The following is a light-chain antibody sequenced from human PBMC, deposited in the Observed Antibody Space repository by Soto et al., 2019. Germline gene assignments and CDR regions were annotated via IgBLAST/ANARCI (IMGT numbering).Light chain of an antibody. V-gene: IGLV8-61*01. CDR2: STN. CDR3: ALYMGSGIWV. Sequence: QAVVTQEPSFSVSPGRTVTLTCGLSSGSVSTSYYPSWYQQTPGQAPRTLIYSTNTRSSGVPDRFSGSIRGNKAALTITGDQADDEADYYCALYMGSGIWVFGGGTKVTVL. CDR1: SGSVSTSYY. J-gene: IGLJ3*02.